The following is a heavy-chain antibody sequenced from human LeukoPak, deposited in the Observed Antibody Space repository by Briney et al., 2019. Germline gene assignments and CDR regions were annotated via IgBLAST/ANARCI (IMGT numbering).Heavy chain of an antibody. CDR3: ARDTYYYDSSGLTTIDY. CDR2: ISSSRSPI. D-gene: IGHD3-22*01. Sequence: GGSLRLSCAASGVTFSSYSMNWVRQAPGKGLEWVAYISSSRSPIYYADSLKGRFTISRDNAKNSLFLQIDSLRAADTAVYYCARDTYYYDSSGLTTIDYWGQGTLVTVSS. J-gene: IGHJ4*02. V-gene: IGHV3-48*01. CDR1: GVTFSSYS.